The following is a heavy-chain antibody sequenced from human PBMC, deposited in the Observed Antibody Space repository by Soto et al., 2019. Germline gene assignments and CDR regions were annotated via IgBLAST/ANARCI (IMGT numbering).Heavy chain of an antibody. CDR2: IIPILGIA. V-gene: IGHV1-69*02. J-gene: IGHJ4*02. CDR1: GGTFSSYT. CDR3: ARAGSYCSSTSCPLDY. Sequence: SVKVSCKASGGTFSSYTISWVRQAPGQGLEWMGRIIPILGIANYAQKFQGRVTITADKSTSTAYMELSSLRSEDTAVYYCARAGSYCSSTSCPLDYWGQGTLVTVSS. D-gene: IGHD2-2*01.